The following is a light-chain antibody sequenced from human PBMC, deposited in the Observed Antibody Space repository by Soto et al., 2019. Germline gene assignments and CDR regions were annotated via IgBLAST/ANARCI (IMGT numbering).Light chain of an antibody. J-gene: IGLJ3*02. V-gene: IGLV6-57*04. CDR1: SGSIATNY. CDR2: EDK. Sequence: NFMLTQPHSVSESPGKTVTISCTRSSGSIATNYVQWYQQRPGSAPTTVIYEDKLRPSGVPDRFSGSIDSSSNSASLTISGLKTEDEADYYCQSYDSSTVVFGGGTQLTVL. CDR3: QSYDSSTVV.